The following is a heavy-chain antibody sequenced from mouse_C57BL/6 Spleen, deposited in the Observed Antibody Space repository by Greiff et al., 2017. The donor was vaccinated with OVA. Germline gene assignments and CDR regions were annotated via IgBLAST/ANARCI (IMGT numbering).Heavy chain of an antibody. D-gene: IGHD1-1*01. V-gene: IGHV1-80*01. CDR2: IYPGDGDT. CDR3: ARCNYYCSSLFDY. Sequence: VQLQQSGAELVKPGASVKISCKASGYAFSSYWMNWVKQRPGKGLEWIGQIYPGDGDTNYNGKFKGKATLTADKSSSTAYMQLSSLTSEDSAVYFCARCNYYCSSLFDYWGQGTTLTVSS. CDR1: GYAFSSYW. J-gene: IGHJ2*01.